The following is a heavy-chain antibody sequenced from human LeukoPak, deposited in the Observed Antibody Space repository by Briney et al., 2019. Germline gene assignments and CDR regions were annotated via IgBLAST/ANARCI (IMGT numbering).Heavy chain of an antibody. D-gene: IGHD4-23*01. J-gene: IGHJ4*02. Sequence: GGSLRLSCAASGFTFSSYWMSWVRQAPGKGLEWVSTITGGGGGTYYADSVRGRFTISRDNSKNTLYLQMNSLRAEDTAVYFCAKRGTVVTQFDYWGQGTLVTVSS. V-gene: IGHV3-23*01. CDR1: GFTFSSYW. CDR2: ITGGGGGT. CDR3: AKRGTVVTQFDY.